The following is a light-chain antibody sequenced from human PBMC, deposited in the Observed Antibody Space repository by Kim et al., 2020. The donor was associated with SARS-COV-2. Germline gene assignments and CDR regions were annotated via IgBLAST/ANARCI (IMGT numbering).Light chain of an antibody. V-gene: IGKV3-20*01. J-gene: IGKJ2*01. CDR3: QQYHWAPDT. CDR1: ERLPRNY. CDR2: DAS. Sequence: EIVLTQSPGTLSLSPGERATLSCRASERLPRNYLAWFQQKPGQAPRLLIYDASSRATGVPDRFSGSGSGTDFTLTISRLEPEDFAVYFCQQYHWAPDTFGKGTKLE.